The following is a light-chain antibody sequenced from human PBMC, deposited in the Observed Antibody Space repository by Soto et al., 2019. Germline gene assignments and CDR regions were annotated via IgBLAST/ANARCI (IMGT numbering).Light chain of an antibody. CDR1: QTISSW. J-gene: IGKJ1*01. V-gene: IGKV1-5*03. CDR2: KAS. CDR3: QQYNSFSWT. Sequence: DIQMTQYPSTLSVSVGDRVTITWGASQTISSWLAWYQQKPGKAPKLLIYKASTLKSGVPSRFRGSGSGTEFTLTISSLQTDDFATYYCQQYNSFSWTFGHGTKVNIK.